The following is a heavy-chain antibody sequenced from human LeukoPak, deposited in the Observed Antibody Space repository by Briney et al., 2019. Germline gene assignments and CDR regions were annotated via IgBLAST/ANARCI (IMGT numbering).Heavy chain of an antibody. CDR1: GGSITTYY. CDR3: ARDGRGAARHFMDV. Sequence: SETLSLTCTVSGGSITTYYWSWIRQSPGKGLEWIGYIYPGGTTSYNPSLTSRVTISLDRSRSQFSLKLSSVTAADTAVYFCARDGRGAARHFMDVWGKGATVTVSS. J-gene: IGHJ6*03. D-gene: IGHD6-6*01. V-gene: IGHV4-59*01. CDR2: IYPGGTT.